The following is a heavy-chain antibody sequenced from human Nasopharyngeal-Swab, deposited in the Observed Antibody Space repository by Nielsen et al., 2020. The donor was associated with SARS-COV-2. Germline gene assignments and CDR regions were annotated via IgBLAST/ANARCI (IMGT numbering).Heavy chain of an antibody. CDR2: ISWNSGSI. J-gene: IGHJ3*02. CDR3: AKYGRAFDI. CDR1: AFTFDDYA. V-gene: IGHV3-9*01. Sequence: LKISCAASAFTFDDYAMHWVRQAPGKGLEWVSGISWNSGSIGYADSVKGRFTISRDNAKNSLYLQMNSLRAEDTALYYCAKYGRAFDIWGQGTMVTVSS.